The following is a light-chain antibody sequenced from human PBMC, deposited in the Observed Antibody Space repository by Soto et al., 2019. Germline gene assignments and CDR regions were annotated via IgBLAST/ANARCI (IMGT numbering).Light chain of an antibody. CDR2: KAS. V-gene: IGKV1-5*03. CDR1: QTISSW. CDR3: QHYNSYSEA. Sequence: DIQMTQSPSTLSASVGDRVTITCRASQTISSWLAWYQQKPGKAPKLLIYKASTLKSGVPSRFSGSGSGTEFTLTISSLQPDDFATYYCQHYNSYSEAVGPVTKVEIK. J-gene: IGKJ1*01.